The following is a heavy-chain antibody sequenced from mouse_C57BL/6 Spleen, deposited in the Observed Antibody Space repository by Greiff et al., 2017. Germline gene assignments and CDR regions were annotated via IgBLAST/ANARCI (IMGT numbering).Heavy chain of an antibody. J-gene: IGHJ1*03. CDR3: TREGYYGSRGLDV. CDR2: IDPETGGT. Sequence: QVQLQQSGAELVRPGASVTLSCKASGYTFTDYEMHWVKQTPVHGLEWIGAIDPETGGTAYNQKFKGKAILTADKSSSTAYMELRSLTSEDSAVYYCTREGYYGSRGLDVWGTGTTVTVSS. V-gene: IGHV1-15*01. D-gene: IGHD1-1*01. CDR1: GYTFTDYE.